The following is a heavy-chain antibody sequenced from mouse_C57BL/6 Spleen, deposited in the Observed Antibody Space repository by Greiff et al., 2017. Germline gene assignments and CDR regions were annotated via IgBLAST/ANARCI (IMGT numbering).Heavy chain of an antibody. CDR2: IYPGAGDT. V-gene: IGHV1-82*01. J-gene: IGHJ2*01. CDR1: GYAFSSSW. Sequence: VQLQQSGPELVKPGASVKISCKASGYAFSSSWMNWVKQRPGKGLEWIGRIYPGAGDTNYNGKFKGKATLTADKSSSTAYMQLSSRASEDSAVYCCAGDDWGQGTTLTVSS. CDR3: AGDD.